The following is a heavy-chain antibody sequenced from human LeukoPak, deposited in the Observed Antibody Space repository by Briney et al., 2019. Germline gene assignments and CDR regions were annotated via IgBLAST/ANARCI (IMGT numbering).Heavy chain of an antibody. CDR2: ISGSGGST. Sequence: GALRLSCAASGFTFSSYAMSWVRQAPGKGLEWVSAISGSGGSTYYADSVKGRFTISRDNSKNTLYLQMNSLRAEDTAVYYCAKDSRYVTTNFDYWGQGTLVTVSS. D-gene: IGHD4-17*01. V-gene: IGHV3-23*01. CDR3: AKDSRYVTTNFDY. J-gene: IGHJ4*02. CDR1: GFTFSSYA.